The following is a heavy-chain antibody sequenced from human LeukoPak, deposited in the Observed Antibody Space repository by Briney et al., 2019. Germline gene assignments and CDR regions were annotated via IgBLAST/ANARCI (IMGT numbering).Heavy chain of an antibody. V-gene: IGHV1-18*01. D-gene: IGHD3-22*01. CDR2: ISAYNANT. J-gene: IGHJ4*02. Sequence: ASVKVSCKASGYNFISYGISWVRQAPGQGLEWMGWISAYNANTNYAQKLQGRVTMTTDTSTRTAYMELRSLRSDDTAVYYCARYRYDSSGYFDSWGQGTLVTVSS. CDR1: GYNFISYG. CDR3: ARYRYDSSGYFDS.